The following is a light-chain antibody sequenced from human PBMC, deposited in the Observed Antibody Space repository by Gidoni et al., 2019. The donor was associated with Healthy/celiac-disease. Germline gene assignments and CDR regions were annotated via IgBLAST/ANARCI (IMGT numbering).Light chain of an antibody. CDR1: QSISSY. CDR3: QQSYSTPRT. Sequence: DIQMTQSPSSLSASVGDRVTLTGRASQSISSYLNWYQQKPGKAPKLLIYAASSLPSGVPSRFSGSGSGTDFTLTISSLQPEDFAAYYCQQSYSTPRTFGQGTKLEIK. J-gene: IGKJ2*01. V-gene: IGKV1-39*01. CDR2: AAS.